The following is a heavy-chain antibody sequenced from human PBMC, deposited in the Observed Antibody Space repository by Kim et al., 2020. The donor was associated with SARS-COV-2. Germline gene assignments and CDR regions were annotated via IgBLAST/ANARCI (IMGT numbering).Heavy chain of an antibody. J-gene: IGHJ6*02. V-gene: IGHV3-30*18. D-gene: IGHD6-6*01. Sequence: GRSLRLSCAASGFTFSSYGMHWVRQAPGKGLEWVAVISYDGSNKYYADSVKGRFTISRDNSKNTLYLQMNSLRAEDTAVYYCAKDQYSRVTFYYYGMDVWGQGTTVTVSS. CDR3: AKDQYSRVTFYYYGMDV. CDR2: ISYDGSNK. CDR1: GFTFSSYG.